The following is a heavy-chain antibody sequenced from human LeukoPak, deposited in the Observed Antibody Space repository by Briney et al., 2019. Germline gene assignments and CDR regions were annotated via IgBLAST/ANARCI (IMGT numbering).Heavy chain of an antibody. Sequence: SETLSLTCTVSGGSISSSSYYWGWIRQPPGKGLEWIGSIYYSESTYYNPSLKSRVTISVDTSKNQFSLKLSSVTAADTAVYYCARRSDSSGWFEYYFDYWGQGTLVTVSS. J-gene: IGHJ4*02. CDR1: GGSISSSSYY. D-gene: IGHD6-19*01. CDR3: ARRSDSSGWFEYYFDY. V-gene: IGHV4-39*01. CDR2: IYYSEST.